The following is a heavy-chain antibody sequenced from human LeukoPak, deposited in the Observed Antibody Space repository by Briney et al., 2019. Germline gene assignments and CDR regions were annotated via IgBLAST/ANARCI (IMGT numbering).Heavy chain of an antibody. J-gene: IGHJ4*02. V-gene: IGHV1-69*04. CDR3: ARSQEGGTRSKFDY. CDR2: IIPILGIA. D-gene: IGHD2-2*01. CDR1: GGTFSSYA. Sequence: GSSVKVSCKASGGTFSSYAISWVRQAPGQGLEWMGRIIPILGIANYAQKFQGRVTITADKSTSTAYMELSSLRSEDTAVYYCARSQEGGTRSKFDYWGQGTLVTVSS.